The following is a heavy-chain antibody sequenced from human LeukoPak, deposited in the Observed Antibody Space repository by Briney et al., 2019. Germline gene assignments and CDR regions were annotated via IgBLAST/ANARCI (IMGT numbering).Heavy chain of an antibody. V-gene: IGHV3-7*03. CDR1: GFTFSTSA. CDR3: ARNNGMDV. Sequence: GGSLRLSCVVSGFTFSTSAMSWVRQAPGRGPEWVANVNRDGSETYYLDSVKGRFTISKDNAKNSLYLQMNSLRAEDTALYRCARNNGMDVWGQGTTVIVSS. J-gene: IGHJ6*02. CDR2: VNRDGSET.